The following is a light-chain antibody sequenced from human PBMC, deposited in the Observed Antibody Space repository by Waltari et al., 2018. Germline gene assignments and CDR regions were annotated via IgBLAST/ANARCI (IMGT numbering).Light chain of an antibody. Sequence: QSVLTQPPSVSGAPGQSLTISCTGSSSNIGAGYAVLLYQQIPGSAPKVLIYRDDNRPSGVPGRFSGSKSGTSASLSVTGLHVEDEAEYFCQSYDRDLNAVLFGGGTKLTVL. CDR3: QSYDRDLNAVL. CDR1: SSNIGAGYA. CDR2: RDD. J-gene: IGLJ2*01. V-gene: IGLV1-40*01.